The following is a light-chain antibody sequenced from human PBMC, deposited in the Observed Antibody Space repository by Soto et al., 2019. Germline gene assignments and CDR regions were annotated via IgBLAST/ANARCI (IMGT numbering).Light chain of an antibody. CDR2: EVT. J-gene: IGLJ1*01. V-gene: IGLV2-23*02. CDR1: SSDVGSYNL. CDR3: CSSAGSNTYV. Sequence: QSALTQPASVSGSPGQSITISCTGTSSDVGSYNLVSWYQHHPGKAPKLIIYEVTRRPSGISNRFSGSKSGNTASLTISGLQAEDEADYYCCSSAGSNTYVFGTGTKLTVL.